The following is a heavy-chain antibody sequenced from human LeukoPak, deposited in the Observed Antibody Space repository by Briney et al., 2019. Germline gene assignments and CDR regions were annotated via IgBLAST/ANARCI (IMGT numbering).Heavy chain of an antibody. CDR1: GGSFSGYY. Sequence: SETLSLTCAVYGGSFSGYYWSWIRQPPGKGLEWIGEINHSGSTNYNPPLKSRVTISVDTSKNQFSLKLSSVTAADTAVYYCASFYYDSSGYYQRPWWFDSWGQGTLVTVSS. CDR2: INHSGST. D-gene: IGHD3-22*01. V-gene: IGHV4-34*01. CDR3: ASFYYDSSGYYQRPWWFDS. J-gene: IGHJ5*01.